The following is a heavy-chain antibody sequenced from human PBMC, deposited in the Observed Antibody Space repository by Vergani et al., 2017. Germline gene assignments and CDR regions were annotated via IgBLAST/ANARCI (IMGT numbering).Heavy chain of an antibody. CDR3: ARLSGSGFSAGPEY. J-gene: IGHJ4*02. Sequence: QVQLQESGPRQVRPSETLSLPCAVSCYSIDIGYYWAWIRQSPEKGLEWIATVYRDGSAYYNPALQNRVTISVDKAQNHFSLELHSATASDTAVYYCARLSGSGFSAGPEYWGPGTLVTVSS. CDR2: VYRDGSA. CDR1: CYSIDIGYY. D-gene: IGHD5-12*01. V-gene: IGHV4-38-2*01.